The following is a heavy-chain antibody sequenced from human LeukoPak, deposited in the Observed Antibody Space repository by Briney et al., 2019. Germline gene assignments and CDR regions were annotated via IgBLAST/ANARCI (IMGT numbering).Heavy chain of an antibody. D-gene: IGHD3-22*01. V-gene: IGHV3-48*02. CDR1: GFTFSSYS. CDR3: ARFDSNRNYIANYFDH. J-gene: IGHJ4*02. Sequence: GGSLRLSCAASGFTFSSYSMNWGRQAPGKGLEWVSYISSSSSTIYYADSVKGRFTISRDNAKNSLYLQMNSLRDEDTAVYYCARFDSNRNYIANYFDHWGQGTLVTVSS. CDR2: ISSSSSTI.